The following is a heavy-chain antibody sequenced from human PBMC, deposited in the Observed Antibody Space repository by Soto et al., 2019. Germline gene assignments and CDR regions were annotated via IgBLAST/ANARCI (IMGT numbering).Heavy chain of an antibody. Sequence: SETLSLTCAVYGGSFSGYSWSWIRQPPGKGLEWIGEINHSGSTNYNPSLKSRVTISVDTSKNQFSLKLSAVTAADTAAYYCARGRRYDFWSGYYRNYYYYGMDVWGQGTTVTVSS. CDR3: ARGRRYDFWSGYYRNYYYYGMDV. CDR1: GGSFSGYS. V-gene: IGHV4-34*01. CDR2: INHSGST. J-gene: IGHJ6*02. D-gene: IGHD3-3*01.